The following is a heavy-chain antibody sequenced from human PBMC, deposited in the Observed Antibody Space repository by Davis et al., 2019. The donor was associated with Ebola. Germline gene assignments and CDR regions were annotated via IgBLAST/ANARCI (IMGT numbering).Heavy chain of an antibody. Sequence: SETLSLTCTVSGGSISSSSYYWGWIRQPPGKGLEWFGSIYYSGSTYYNPSLKSRVTISVDTSKNQFSLKLSSVTAADTAVYYCADLGWGVDPWGQGTLVTVSS. CDR1: GGSISSSSYY. J-gene: IGHJ5*02. V-gene: IGHV4-39*01. CDR3: ADLGWGVDP. CDR2: IYYSGST. D-gene: IGHD2-21*01.